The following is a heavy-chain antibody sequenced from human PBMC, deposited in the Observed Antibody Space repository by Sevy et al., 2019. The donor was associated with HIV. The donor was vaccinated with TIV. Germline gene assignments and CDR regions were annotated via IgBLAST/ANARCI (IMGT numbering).Heavy chain of an antibody. J-gene: IGHJ4*02. CDR3: TRGYYYASSGYSDY. V-gene: IGHV3-49*03. CDR2: IRSKDYGGAT. Sequence: GGSLRLSCTGSGFTFGDYAMSWFRQAPGMGLEWVGFIRSKDYGGATEYAASVKGRFTISRDDSKSIADLQMNSLKTADTAVYYCTRGYYYASSGYSDYWGQGTLVTVSS. CDR1: GFTFGDYA. D-gene: IGHD3-22*01.